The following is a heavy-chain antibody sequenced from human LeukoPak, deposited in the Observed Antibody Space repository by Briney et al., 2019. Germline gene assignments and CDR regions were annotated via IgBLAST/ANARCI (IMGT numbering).Heavy chain of an antibody. J-gene: IGHJ5*02. D-gene: IGHD1-7*01. V-gene: IGHV5-51*01. Sequence: GESLKISCKGSGYSFTCYWIGWVRQMPGKGLEWMGIIYPGDSDTRYSPSFQGQVTISADKSISTAYLQWSSLKASDTAMYYCARLSITGTHTRMNWFDPWGQGTLVTVSS. CDR3: ARLSITGTHTRMNWFDP. CDR1: GYSFTCYW. CDR2: IYPGDSDT.